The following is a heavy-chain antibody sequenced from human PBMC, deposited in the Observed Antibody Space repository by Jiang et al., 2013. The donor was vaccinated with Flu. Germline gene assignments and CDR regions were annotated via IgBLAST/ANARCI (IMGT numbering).Heavy chain of an antibody. J-gene: IGHJ5*02. V-gene: IGHV3-48*01. CDR1: GFTFSSYS. CDR3: ARELVVPAATRWFDP. Sequence: RLSCAASGFTFSSYSMNWVRQAPGKGLEWVSYISSSSSTIYYADSVKGRFTISRDNAKNSLYLQMNSLRAEDTAVYYCARELVVPAATRWFDPWGQGTLVTVSS. CDR2: ISSSSSTI. D-gene: IGHD2-2*01.